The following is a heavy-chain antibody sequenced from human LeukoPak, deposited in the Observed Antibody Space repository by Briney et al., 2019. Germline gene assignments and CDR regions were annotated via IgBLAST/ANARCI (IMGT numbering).Heavy chain of an antibody. CDR2: INPNSGGT. J-gene: IGHJ6*02. D-gene: IGHD2-21*02. CDR1: GYTFTGYY. CDR3: ASLQLLSRGYYYCMDV. V-gene: IGHV1-2*02. Sequence: GASVKVSCKASGYTFTGYYMHWVRQAPGQGLEWMGWINPNSGGTNYAQKFQGRVTMTRDTSISTAYRERSRLRSDDTAVYYCASLQLLSRGYYYCMDVWGQGTTVTVSS.